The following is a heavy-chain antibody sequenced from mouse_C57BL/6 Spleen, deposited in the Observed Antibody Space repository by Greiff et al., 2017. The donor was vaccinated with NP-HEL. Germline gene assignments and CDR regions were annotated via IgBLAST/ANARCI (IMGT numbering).Heavy chain of an antibody. J-gene: IGHJ4*01. CDR3: ARRHYPMDY. Sequence: EVQLQQSGPELVKPGASVKISCKASGYTFTDYYMNWVKQSHGKSLEWIGDINPNNGGTSYNQKFKGKATLTVDKSSSTAYMELRSLTSEDSAVYYCARRHYPMDYWGQGTSVTVSS. CDR2: INPNNGGT. CDR1: GYTFTDYY. V-gene: IGHV1-26*01.